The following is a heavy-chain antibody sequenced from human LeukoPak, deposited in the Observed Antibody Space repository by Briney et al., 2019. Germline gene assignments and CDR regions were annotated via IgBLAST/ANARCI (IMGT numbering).Heavy chain of an antibody. CDR1: GYTFTSYY. Sequence: ASVKVSCKASGYTFTSYYMHWVRQAPGQGLEWMGIINPSGVSTSYAQKFQGRVTMTRDPSTSTVYMALSSLRSEDTAVYYCARDGDWAPYYYYYYYMDVWGKGTTVTVSS. D-gene: IGHD2-21*02. J-gene: IGHJ6*03. CDR2: INPSGVST. CDR3: ARDGDWAPYYYYYYYMDV. V-gene: IGHV1-46*01.